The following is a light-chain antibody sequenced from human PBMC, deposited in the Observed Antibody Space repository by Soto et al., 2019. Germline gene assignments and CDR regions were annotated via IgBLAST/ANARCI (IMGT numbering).Light chain of an antibody. J-gene: IGKJ3*01. CDR2: GAS. Sequence: ELVLTQSPGPLSLSPGERATLSCRASQSVSSSYLAWYQQKPGQAPRLLIYGASSRATGIPDRFSGSGYGTDFTLTISRLEAEDFAVYYCQQYCSSHPTFGQGTKVDIK. CDR1: QSVSSSY. V-gene: IGKV3-20*01. CDR3: QQYCSSHPT.